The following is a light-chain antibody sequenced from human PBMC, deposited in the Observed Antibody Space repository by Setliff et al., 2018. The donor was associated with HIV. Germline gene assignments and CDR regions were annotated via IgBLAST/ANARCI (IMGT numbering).Light chain of an antibody. Sequence: SYALTQPPSVSVAPGKTAKITCGGNNIGGKSIHWYQQKPGQAPVLVIYYDSDRPSGIPERFSGSNSGNTATLTISRVEAGDEADYYCQVWDSSSDRGVFGTGTKVTVL. CDR1: NIGGKS. CDR3: QVWDSSSDRGV. J-gene: IGLJ1*01. V-gene: IGLV3-21*04. CDR2: YDS.